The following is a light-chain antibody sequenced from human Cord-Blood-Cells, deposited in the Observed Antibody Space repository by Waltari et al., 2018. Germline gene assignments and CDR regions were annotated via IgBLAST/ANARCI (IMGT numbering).Light chain of an antibody. V-gene: IGLV2-14*01. Sequence: QSALTQPASVSGYPGQSITISCTGTSSDVGGYTYVSCYQQAPGKAPKLSIYYVSNRPLGVSYRFSGSKSGNPGSLTISELQAEDEADYYCSSYTSSSTLVFGTGTKVTVL. J-gene: IGLJ1*01. CDR2: YVS. CDR1: SSDVGGYTY. CDR3: SSYTSSSTLV.